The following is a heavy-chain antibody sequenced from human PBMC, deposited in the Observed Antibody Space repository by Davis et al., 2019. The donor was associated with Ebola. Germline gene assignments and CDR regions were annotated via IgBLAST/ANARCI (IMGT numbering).Heavy chain of an antibody. V-gene: IGHV3-23*01. D-gene: IGHD4-17*01. CDR3: AKDTDYGDYVDY. Sequence: SCAASGFTFSSYAMSWVRQAPGKGLEWVSAISCSGGSTYYADSVKGRFTISRDNSKNTLYLQMNSLRAEDTAVYYCAKDTDYGDYVDYWGQGTLVTVSS. CDR2: ISCSGGST. CDR1: GFTFSSYA. J-gene: IGHJ4*02.